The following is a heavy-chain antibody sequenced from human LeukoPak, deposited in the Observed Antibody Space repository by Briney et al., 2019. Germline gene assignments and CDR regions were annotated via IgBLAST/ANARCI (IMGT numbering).Heavy chain of an antibody. V-gene: IGHV1-2*02. CDR1: GYIFTDYF. Sequence: GASVKVSCLASGYIFTDYFMHWVRQAPGQGLEWMGWINPNSGGTNYAQKFQGRVTMTRDTSISTAYMELSRLRSDDTAVYYCARGPGRGYSGYVDYLGQGTLVTVSS. CDR2: INPNSGGT. J-gene: IGHJ4*02. CDR3: ARGPGRGYSGYVDY. D-gene: IGHD5-12*01.